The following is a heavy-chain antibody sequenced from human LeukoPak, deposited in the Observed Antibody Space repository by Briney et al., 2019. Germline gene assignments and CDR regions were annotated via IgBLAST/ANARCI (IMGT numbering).Heavy chain of an antibody. J-gene: IGHJ4*02. Sequence: PGGSLRLSCAASGFTFSSYEMNWVRQAPGKGLEWVSYVSSSSSTTYYADSVKGRFTISRDNAENSLYLQMNSLRAEDTAVYYCARGSAAAFSFDYWGQGTLVTVSS. V-gene: IGHV3-48*03. CDR3: ARGSAAAFSFDY. D-gene: IGHD6-13*01. CDR2: VSSSSSTT. CDR1: GFTFSSYE.